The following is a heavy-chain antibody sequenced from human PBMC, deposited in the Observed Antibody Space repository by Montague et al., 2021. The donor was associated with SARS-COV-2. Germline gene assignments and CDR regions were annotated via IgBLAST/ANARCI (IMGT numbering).Heavy chain of an antibody. D-gene: IGHD3-22*01. CDR1: GGSVSDYY. CDR3: ARGPRITMIVVVITDIWFDP. J-gene: IGHJ5*02. V-gene: IGHV4-34*01. Sequence: SETLSLTCAVYGGSVSDYYWSWIRQPPGKGLEWIGEINHSGSTNYNPSLKSRVTTSVDTSKNQFSLKRTSVTAADTAVYYCARGPRITMIVVVITDIWFDPWGQGTLVTVSS. CDR2: INHSGST.